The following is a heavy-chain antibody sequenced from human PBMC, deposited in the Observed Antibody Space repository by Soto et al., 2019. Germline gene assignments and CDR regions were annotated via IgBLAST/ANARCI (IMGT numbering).Heavy chain of an antibody. D-gene: IGHD3-10*01. J-gene: IGHJ4*02. CDR1: GDTFSFYT. Sequence: QVQLVHSGTEVKKPGSSVKVSCKASGDTFSFYTINWVRQAPGLGLEWVGRINPIVSMSNYAQKFQGRVSMTADKSTSTAYMELRSLRSDDTAMYFCAASYGSGYRAFDYWGQGALVIVSS. CDR2: INPIVSMS. V-gene: IGHV1-69*02. CDR3: AASYGSGYRAFDY.